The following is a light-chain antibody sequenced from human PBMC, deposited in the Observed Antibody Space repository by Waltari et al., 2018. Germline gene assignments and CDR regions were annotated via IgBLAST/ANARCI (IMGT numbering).Light chain of an antibody. J-gene: IGLJ3*02. CDR2: DDY. Sequence: FMLTQPHSVSASPGKTVTISCTRPRGSIDSNYVQWYQQRPGRSPTTWIYDDYQRPSGVPTRFSASIDRASNSASLTIAGLTTEDEADYYCLSFDNTLWVFGGGTKLTVL. CDR3: LSFDNTLWV. CDR1: RGSIDSNY. V-gene: IGLV6-57*01.